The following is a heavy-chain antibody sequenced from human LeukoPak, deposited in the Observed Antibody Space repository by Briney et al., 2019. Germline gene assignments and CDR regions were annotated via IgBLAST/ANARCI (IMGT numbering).Heavy chain of an antibody. V-gene: IGHV4-39*07. D-gene: IGHD3-3*01. CDR1: GDSIRSSSYY. CDR3: ARGVLEWLFDF. CDR2: IYYSGTT. J-gene: IGHJ4*02. Sequence: PSETLSLTCTVSGDSIRSSSYYWGWIRQPPGKGLEWIGSIYYSGTTYYNPSLKSRVTISVDTSKNQFSLRLTSVTAADTAVYYCARGVLEWLFDFWGQGTLVTVSS.